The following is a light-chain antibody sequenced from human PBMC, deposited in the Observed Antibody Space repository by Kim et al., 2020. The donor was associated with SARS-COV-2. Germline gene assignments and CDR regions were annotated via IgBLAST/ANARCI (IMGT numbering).Light chain of an antibody. CDR2: QDN. Sequence: VSPRQTASITCSGDKLGNKYVSWYLQRPGQSPVLVMYQDNKRPSGIPERFSGSNSGNTATLTISGTQAMDEADYFCQAWDSRIVVFGGGTQLTVL. CDR1: KLGNKY. CDR3: QAWDSRIVV. J-gene: IGLJ2*01. V-gene: IGLV3-1*01.